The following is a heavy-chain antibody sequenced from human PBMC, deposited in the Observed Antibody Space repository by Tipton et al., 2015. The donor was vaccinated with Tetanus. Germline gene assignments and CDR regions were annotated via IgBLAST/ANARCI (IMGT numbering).Heavy chain of an antibody. V-gene: IGHV4-61*01. CDR1: GGSVSSGSYY. D-gene: IGHD2-21*02. CDR2: IYYSGST. J-gene: IGHJ3*02. CDR3: ARPGGGDSYAFDI. Sequence: TLSLTCTVSGGSVSSGSYYWSWIRQPPGKGLEWIGYIYYSGSTNYNPSPKSRVTISVDTSKNQFSLKLSSVTAADTAVYYCARPGGGDSYAFDIWGQGTMVTVSS.